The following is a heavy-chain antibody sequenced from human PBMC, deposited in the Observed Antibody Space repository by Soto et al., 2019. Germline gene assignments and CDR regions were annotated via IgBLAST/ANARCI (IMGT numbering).Heavy chain of an antibody. J-gene: IGHJ4*02. Sequence: QVQLVESGGGVVQPGTSLRLSCVGSGFTFRSYVIHWVRQAPGKGLEWVALTSYDGSNNFYGDSVKGRFTISRDNSRNTVALQMDSLRLEDTALYYCARWGTTGGVDVWCPGTLVSVSS. D-gene: IGHD3-16*01. CDR2: TSYDGSNN. CDR3: ARWGTTGGVDV. V-gene: IGHV3-33*05. CDR1: GFTFRSYV.